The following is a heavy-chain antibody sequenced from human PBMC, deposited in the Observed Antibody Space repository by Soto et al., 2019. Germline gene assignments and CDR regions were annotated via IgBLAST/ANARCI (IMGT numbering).Heavy chain of an antibody. CDR3: ARAWTIVDPWMDC. D-gene: IGHD1-26*01. V-gene: IGHV3-23*01. Sequence: GGSLRLSCAASGFTFSTYAMSWVRQAPGKGLEWVSAISGSGGSTYYADSVKGRFTISRDNSKNSLYLQMNSLRAEDTAVYYCARAWTIVDPWMDCWGQGTLVTVAS. CDR2: ISGSGGST. CDR1: GFTFSTYA. J-gene: IGHJ4*02.